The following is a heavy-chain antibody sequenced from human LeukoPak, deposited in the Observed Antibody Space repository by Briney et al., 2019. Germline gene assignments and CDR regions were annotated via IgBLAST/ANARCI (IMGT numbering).Heavy chain of an antibody. J-gene: IGHJ6*04. Sequence: GGSLRLSCTASGFTFGDYAMSWVRQAPGKGLEWVGFIRSKSYGETTEYGASVKGRFTISRDDSKSIAYLQMNSLKTEDTAVYYCIRGRKTMDVWGKGTTVTVSS. CDR1: GFTFGDYA. CDR3: IRGRKTMDV. V-gene: IGHV3-49*04. CDR2: IRSKSYGETT.